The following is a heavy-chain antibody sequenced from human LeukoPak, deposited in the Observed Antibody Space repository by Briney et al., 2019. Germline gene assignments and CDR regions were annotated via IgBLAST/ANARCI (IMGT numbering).Heavy chain of an antibody. Sequence: GGLRLSCAASGFTFSIYGMSWVRQAPGKGLEWVSSISSSSSYIYYADSVKGRFTISRDNAKNSLYLQMNSLRAEDTAVYYCARVWDSSGSAFDIWGQGTMVTVSS. V-gene: IGHV3-21*01. CDR2: ISSSSSYI. CDR3: ARVWDSSGSAFDI. J-gene: IGHJ3*02. D-gene: IGHD3-22*01. CDR1: GFTFSIYG.